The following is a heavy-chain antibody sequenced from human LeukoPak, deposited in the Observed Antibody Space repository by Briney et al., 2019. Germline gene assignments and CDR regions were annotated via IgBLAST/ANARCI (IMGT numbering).Heavy chain of an antibody. J-gene: IGHJ3*02. V-gene: IGHV3-21*01. CDR1: GFTFSSYT. CDR3: ARELRTTVTTSAFDI. Sequence: PGGSLRLSCAASGFTFSSYTMNWVRQAPGKGLEWVSSISSSSSYIYYADSVKGRFTISRDNAKNSLYLQMNSLRAEDTAVYYCARELRTTVTTSAFDIWGQGTMVTVSS. D-gene: IGHD4-17*01. CDR2: ISSSSSYI.